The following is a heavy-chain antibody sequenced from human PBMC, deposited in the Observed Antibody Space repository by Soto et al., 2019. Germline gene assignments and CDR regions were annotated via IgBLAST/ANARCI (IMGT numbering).Heavy chain of an antibody. D-gene: IGHD4-4*01. CDR3: ARGPTTVTTDYYYYYMDV. Sequence: QVQLVQSGAEVKKPGASVKVSCKASGYTFTGYYMHWVRQAPGQGLEWMGWINPNSGGTNYAQKFQGWVTMTRDTSISTAYMELSRLRSDDTAVYYCARGPTTVTTDYYYYYMDVWGKGTTVTVSS. CDR1: GYTFTGYY. V-gene: IGHV1-2*04. CDR2: INPNSGGT. J-gene: IGHJ6*03.